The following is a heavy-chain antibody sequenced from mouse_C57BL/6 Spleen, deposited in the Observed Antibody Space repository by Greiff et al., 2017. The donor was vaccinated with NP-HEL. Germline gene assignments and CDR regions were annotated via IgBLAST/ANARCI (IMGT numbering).Heavy chain of an antibody. Sequence: EVQLQQSGPELVKPGASVKISCKASGYSFTGYYMNWVKQSPEKSLEWIGEINPSTGGTTYNQKFKAKATLTVDKSSSTAYMQLKSLTSEDSAVYYCARGGRHVQQYYAMDYWGQGTSVTVSS. D-gene: IGHD3-3*01. CDR3: ARGGRHVQQYYAMDY. CDR2: INPSTGGT. CDR1: GYSFTGYY. J-gene: IGHJ4*01. V-gene: IGHV1-42*01.